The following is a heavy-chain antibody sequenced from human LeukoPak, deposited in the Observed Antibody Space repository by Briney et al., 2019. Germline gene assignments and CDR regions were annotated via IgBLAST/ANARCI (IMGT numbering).Heavy chain of an antibody. CDR3: ARVRRWLVYYFDY. CDR2: IYYSGST. CDR1: GGSISSSSYY. D-gene: IGHD3-3*01. J-gene: IGHJ4*02. V-gene: IGHV4-39*07. Sequence: SETLSLTCTVSGGSISSSSYYWGWIRQPPGKGLEWIGSIYYSGSTYYNPSLKSRVTISVDTSKNQFSLKLSSVTAADTAVYYCARVRRWLVYYFDYWGQGTLVTVSS.